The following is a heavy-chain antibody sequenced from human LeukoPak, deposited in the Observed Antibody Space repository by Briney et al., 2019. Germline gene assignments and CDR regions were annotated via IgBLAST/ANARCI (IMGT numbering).Heavy chain of an antibody. Sequence: SETPSLTCTVSGGSISTSSYYWGWIRQPPGKGLEWIGSIYYSGSTYYNPSLKSRVSISVDTSKNQFSLKLSSVTAADTAVYYCARILNYYDTSGPIFDYWGQGTLVTVSS. CDR1: GGSISTSSYY. J-gene: IGHJ4*02. CDR2: IYYSGST. D-gene: IGHD3-22*01. V-gene: IGHV4-39*07. CDR3: ARILNYYDTSGPIFDY.